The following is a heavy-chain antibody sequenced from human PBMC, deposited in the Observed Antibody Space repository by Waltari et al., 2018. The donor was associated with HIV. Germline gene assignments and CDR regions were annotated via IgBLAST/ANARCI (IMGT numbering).Heavy chain of an antibody. J-gene: IGHJ3*02. CDR3: SREGKWIQPNAFHI. D-gene: IGHD5-18*01. CDR2: ISSSATYT. Sequence: QVQLVESGGGLVKPGGSLRLSCAASGFIFRYSYMSWIRQAPGKGLEWVSYISSSATYTIYADSVKGRFTISRDNDKNFLYLQLNNLRAEDSAVYYCSREGKWIQPNAFHIWGQGTLVTVSS. V-gene: IGHV3-11*05. CDR1: GFIFRYSY.